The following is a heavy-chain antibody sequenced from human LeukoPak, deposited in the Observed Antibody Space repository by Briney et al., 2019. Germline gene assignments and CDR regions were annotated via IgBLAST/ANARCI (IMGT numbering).Heavy chain of an antibody. D-gene: IGHD1/OR15-1a*01. J-gene: IGHJ4*02. Sequence: GESLRISCHGSGYNSRSYLIGWVRQMPRKGLEWMGLIFPGDSETIYSPSLQDQVTISADKSIKTAYLRWSSLKASDTAMYYCATSESQTRFDYWGQGTLVTVSS. CDR1: GYNSRSYL. V-gene: IGHV5-51*01. CDR2: IFPGDSET. CDR3: ATSESQTRFDY.